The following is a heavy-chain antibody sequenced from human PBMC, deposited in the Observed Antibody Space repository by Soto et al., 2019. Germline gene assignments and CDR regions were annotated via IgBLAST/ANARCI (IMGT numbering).Heavy chain of an antibody. J-gene: IGHJ4*02. CDR3: AKDRTGSAYYFDY. CDR2: ISWNSGTI. Sequence: VQLVESGGGLVQPGRSLRLSCAASGFTFDDYAMHWVRQAPGKGLEWVSGISWNSGTIGYADSVKGRFTISRDNAKNSLYLQMNSLRAEDTALYYCAKDRTGSAYYFDYWGQGTLVTVSS. CDR1: GFTFDDYA. D-gene: IGHD3-16*01. V-gene: IGHV3-9*01.